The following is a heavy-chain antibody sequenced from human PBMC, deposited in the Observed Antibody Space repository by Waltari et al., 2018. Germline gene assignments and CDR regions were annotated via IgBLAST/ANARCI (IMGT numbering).Heavy chain of an antibody. D-gene: IGHD3-22*01. V-gene: IGHV3-23*01. Sequence: EVQLLESGGGLVQPGGSLRLSCAASGFTFSSSAMRWVRQAPGKGLEWVSAISGSGGSTYYADSVKGRFTISRDNSKNTLYLQMNSLRAEDTAVYYCAKGSHYYDSSGHFDYWGQGTLVTVSS. CDR3: AKGSHYYDSSGHFDY. J-gene: IGHJ4*02. CDR1: GFTFSSSA. CDR2: ISGSGGST.